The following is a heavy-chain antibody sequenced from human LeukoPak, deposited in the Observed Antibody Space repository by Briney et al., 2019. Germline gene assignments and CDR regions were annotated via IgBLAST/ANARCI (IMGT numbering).Heavy chain of an antibody. CDR2: MNTNSGNT. CDR3: SRGCSSSWHGFLNALTWDCGTDV. CDR1: GYTFTSYD. V-gene: IGHV1-8*01. Sequence: ASVKLSCKASGYTFTSYDINWGRQAPGHGLEWMGWMNTNSGNTGYAQKFQGRVTMTTNTSISTDYMQMRSPRSEAPAVFYSSRGCSSSWHGFLNALTWDCGTDVWGEGTTVTVSS. D-gene: IGHD6-13*01. J-gene: IGHJ6*01.